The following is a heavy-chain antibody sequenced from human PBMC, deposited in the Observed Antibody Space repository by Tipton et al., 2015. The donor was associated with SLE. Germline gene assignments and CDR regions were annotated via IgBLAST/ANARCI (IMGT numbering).Heavy chain of an antibody. CDR1: GYIFSDYY. CDR3: ARRGSSGYAVYHFDY. V-gene: IGHV1-46*01. J-gene: IGHJ4*02. D-gene: IGHD3-22*01. Sequence: QLVQSGAEVKKPGASVKVSCKASGYIFSDYYIHWGRQAPGQGLGWMGVINPSGGGISYAQKFQGRVSVTRDTSTSTVYMELNSLRSDDSAIYYCARRGSSGYAVYHFDYWGQVTLVTVSS. CDR2: INPSGGGI.